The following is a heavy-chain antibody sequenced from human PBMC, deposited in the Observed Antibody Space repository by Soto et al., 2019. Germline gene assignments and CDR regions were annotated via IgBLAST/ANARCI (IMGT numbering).Heavy chain of an antibody. Sequence: GGSLRLSCAASGFTFSSYAMHWVRQAPGKGLEWVAVIPYDGSNKYYADSVKGRFTISRDNSKNTLYLQMNSLRAEDTAVYYCARDIIRIHLWWKVFDYPGPGTLVTVSS. CDR2: IPYDGSNK. CDR1: GFTFSSYA. D-gene: IGHD5-18*01. CDR3: ARDIIRIHLWWKVFDY. J-gene: IGHJ4*02. V-gene: IGHV3-30-3*01.